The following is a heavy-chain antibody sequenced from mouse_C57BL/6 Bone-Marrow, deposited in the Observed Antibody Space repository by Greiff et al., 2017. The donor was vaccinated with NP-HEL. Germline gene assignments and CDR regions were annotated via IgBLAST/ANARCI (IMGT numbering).Heavy chain of an antibody. J-gene: IGHJ3*01. V-gene: IGHV2-2*01. D-gene: IGHD1-1*01. CDR3: ARNFGYYGSSEAWFAY. CDR2: IWSGGST. CDR1: GFSLTSYG. Sequence: QVQLQQSGPGLVQPSQSLSITCTVSGFSLTSYGVHWVRQSPGKGLEWLGVIWSGGSTDYNVAFISRLSISKDNSKSQVFFKMNSLQADDTAIYYCARNFGYYGSSEAWFAYWGQGTLVTVSA.